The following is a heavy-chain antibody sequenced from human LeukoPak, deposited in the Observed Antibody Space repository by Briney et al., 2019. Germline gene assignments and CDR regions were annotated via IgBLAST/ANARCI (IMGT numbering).Heavy chain of an antibody. D-gene: IGHD6-19*01. CDR3: ARLGYSSGSDAFDI. Sequence: GGSLRLSCAAFGFTFSSYAMSWVRQAPGKGLEWVSAISGSGGSTYYADSVKGRFTISRENAKNSLYLQMNSLRAGDTAVYYCARLGYSSGSDAFDIWGQGTMVTVSS. CDR1: GFTFSSYA. J-gene: IGHJ3*02. V-gene: IGHV3-23*01. CDR2: ISGSGGST.